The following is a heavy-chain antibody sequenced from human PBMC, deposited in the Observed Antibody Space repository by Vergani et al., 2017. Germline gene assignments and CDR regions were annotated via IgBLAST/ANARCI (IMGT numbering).Heavy chain of an antibody. Sequence: QVQLVQSGAEVKKPGSSVKVSCKASGGTFSSYAISWVRQAPGQGLEWMGGIIPIFGTANYAQKFQGRVTITADESTSTAYMELSSLRSEDTAVYYCARDGRDGADTGTTHAFDIWGQGTMVTVSS. V-gene: IGHV1-69*01. CDR2: IIPIFGTA. CDR3: ARDGRDGADTGTTHAFDI. D-gene: IGHD4-17*01. CDR1: GGTFSSYA. J-gene: IGHJ3*02.